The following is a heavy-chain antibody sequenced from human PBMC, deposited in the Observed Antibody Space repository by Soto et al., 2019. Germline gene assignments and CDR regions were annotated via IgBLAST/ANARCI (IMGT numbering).Heavy chain of an antibody. CDR3: GVGDLTRTSGTTEHAFEY. CDR1: GGTFSSYA. J-gene: IGHJ4*03. Sequence: QVQLVQSGAEVKKPGSSVKVSCKASGGTFSSYAISWVRQAPGQGLEWMGGIIPIFGTANYAQKFQGRVTLTADESTSTAYIGLSSLSSEDRAVYYCGVGDLTRTSGTTEHAFEYWGQGTVVTVCS. V-gene: IGHV1-69*01. D-gene: IGHD1-1*01. CDR2: IIPIFGTA.